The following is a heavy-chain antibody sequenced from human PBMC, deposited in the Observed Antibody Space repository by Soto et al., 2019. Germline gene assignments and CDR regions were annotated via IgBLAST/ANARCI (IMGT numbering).Heavy chain of an antibody. CDR3: ARGPLSGVATIWDYANWFDP. CDR2: INADKGDT. CDR1: GYSFTDFA. Sequence: QAQLVQSGAEVKKPGASVKVSCKASGYSFTDFAMHWVRLASGQRLEWMGWINADKGDTKYSPKFQGRVTITRDTSATTVYMELRSLRSEDTAVYYCARGPLSGVATIWDYANWFDPWGQRSLVTVST. J-gene: IGHJ5*02. D-gene: IGHD5-12*01. V-gene: IGHV1-3*01.